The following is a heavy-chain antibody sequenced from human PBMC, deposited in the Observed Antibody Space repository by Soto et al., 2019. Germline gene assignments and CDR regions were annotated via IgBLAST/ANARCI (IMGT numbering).Heavy chain of an antibody. Sequence: QLQLQESGPGLVKPSETLSLTCTVSGASISITTYYWDWIRQPPGKGLEWIGTIYYSGSTYYNPALKNRITIFVDNSTTHFSLNLSSVTAAYTAMYYCASPSIGHTYTLEYWVLGALLTASS. CDR1: GASISITTYY. V-gene: IGHV4-39*01. CDR2: IYYSGST. J-gene: IGHJ1*01. CDR3: ASPSIGHTYTLEY. D-gene: IGHD3-22*01.